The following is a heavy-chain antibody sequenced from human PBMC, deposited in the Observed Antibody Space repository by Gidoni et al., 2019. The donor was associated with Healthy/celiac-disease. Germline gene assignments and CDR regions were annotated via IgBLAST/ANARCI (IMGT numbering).Heavy chain of an antibody. V-gene: IGHV3-53*01. Sequence: EVQLVESGGGLIQPGGSLRLSCAAYGFTVSSNYMSWVRQAPGKGLEWVSVIYSGGSTYYADSVKGRFTISRDNSKNTLYLQMNSLRAEDTAVYYCARDHPQEMATRNWYFDLWGRGTLVTVSS. J-gene: IGHJ2*01. CDR3: ARDHPQEMATRNWYFDL. CDR1: GFTVSSNY. D-gene: IGHD5-12*01. CDR2: IYSGGST.